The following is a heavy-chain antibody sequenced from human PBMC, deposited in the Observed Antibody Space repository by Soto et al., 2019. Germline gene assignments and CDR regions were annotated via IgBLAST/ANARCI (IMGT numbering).Heavy chain of an antibody. CDR2: IIPILGIA. J-gene: IGHJ4*02. V-gene: IGHV1-69*02. D-gene: IGHD5-12*01. Sequence: QVPLVQSGAEVKKPGSSVKVSCKASGGTFSSYTISWVRQAPGQGLEWMGRIIPILGIANYAQKFQGRVTITADKSTSTAYMELSSLRSEDTAVYYCAIGSGYDQEKMYFDYWGQGTLVTVSS. CDR1: GGTFSSYT. CDR3: AIGSGYDQEKMYFDY.